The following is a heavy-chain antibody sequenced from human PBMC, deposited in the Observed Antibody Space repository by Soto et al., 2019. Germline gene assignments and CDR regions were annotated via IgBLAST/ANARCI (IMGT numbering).Heavy chain of an antibody. J-gene: IGHJ4*02. CDR1: GFTFSSYG. Sequence: QVQLVESGGGVVQPGRSLRLSCAASGFTFSSYGMHWVRQAPGKGLEWVAVISYDGSNKYYADSVKGRFTISRDNSKNTLYMQMNSLRAEDTAVYYCAKARYSSSYWFAYWGQGTLVTVSS. CDR2: ISYDGSNK. CDR3: AKARYSSSYWFAY. D-gene: IGHD6-6*01. V-gene: IGHV3-30*18.